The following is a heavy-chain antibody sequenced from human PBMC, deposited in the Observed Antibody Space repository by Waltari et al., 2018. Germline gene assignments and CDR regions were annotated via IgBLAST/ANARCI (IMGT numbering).Heavy chain of an antibody. CDR2: FYYGGKT. V-gene: IGHV4-39*01. Sequence: QLQLQASGPGLVKPSETLSLTCTVSGGSISSPSYYWGWIRQPPGKGLEWIGSFYYGGKTYYNPSLQSRITISVDTSKNQFSLKLNSVTAADTAVYYCARPCCVGGGALLSLDLWGQGTLVTVSS. D-gene: IGHD3-16*01. J-gene: IGHJ5*02. CDR1: GGSISSPSYY. CDR3: ARPCCVGGGALLSLDL.